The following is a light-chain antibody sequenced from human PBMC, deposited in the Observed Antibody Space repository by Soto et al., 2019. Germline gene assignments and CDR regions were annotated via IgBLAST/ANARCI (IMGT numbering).Light chain of an antibody. CDR2: EVT. CDR1: SRDVGADNY. CDR3: SSSTSSNTLV. J-gene: IGLJ3*02. Sequence: QSALTQPASVSGSPGRSITISCTGTSRDVGADNYVSWYQQHPGKAPKLMIFEVTNRPSGVSNRFSGSKSGNTASLTISGLQAEDEADYYCSSSTSSNTLVFGGGTKLTVL. V-gene: IGLV2-14*01.